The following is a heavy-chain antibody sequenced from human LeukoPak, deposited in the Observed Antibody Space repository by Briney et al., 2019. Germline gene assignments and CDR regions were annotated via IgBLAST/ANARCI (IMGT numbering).Heavy chain of an antibody. CDR1: GFTFSSYA. V-gene: IGHV3-30-3*01. CDR2: ISYDGSNR. CDR3: AREGSGWSYYFDY. J-gene: IGHJ4*02. Sequence: GGSLRLSCAASGFTFSSYAMHWVRQAPGKGLEWVAVISYDGSNRYYADSVKGRFTISRDNSKNTLYLQMNSLRAEDTAVYYCAREGSGWSYYFDYWGQGTLVTVSS. D-gene: IGHD6-19*01.